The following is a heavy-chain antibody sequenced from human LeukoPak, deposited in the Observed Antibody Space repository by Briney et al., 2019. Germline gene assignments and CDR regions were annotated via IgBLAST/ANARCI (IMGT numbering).Heavy chain of an antibody. CDR1: GFTFNSYW. CDR3: ARDYARAVGY. J-gene: IGHJ4*02. V-gene: IGHV3-74*01. D-gene: IGHD6-13*01. Sequence: GGSLRLSCTASGFTFNSYWMQWFRQDPGKGLVWVSCISTDGSTTRYADSVKGRFTISRDNAKSTLYLQMNSLRAEDTAVYYCARDYARAVGYWGQGTLATVSS. CDR2: ISTDGSTT.